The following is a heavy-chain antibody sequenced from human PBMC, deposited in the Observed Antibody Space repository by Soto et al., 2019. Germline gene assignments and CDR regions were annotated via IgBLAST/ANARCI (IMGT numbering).Heavy chain of an antibody. Sequence: GSLRLSCAASRFTFSSYGMHWVRQAPGKGLEWVAVIWYDGSNKYYADSVKGRFTISRDNSKNTLYLQMNSLRAEDTAVYYCARDSSGSVVGPLGYWGQGTLVTVSS. CDR2: IWYDGSNK. CDR1: RFTFSSYG. V-gene: IGHV3-33*01. J-gene: IGHJ4*02. CDR3: ARDSSGSVVGPLGY. D-gene: IGHD1-26*01.